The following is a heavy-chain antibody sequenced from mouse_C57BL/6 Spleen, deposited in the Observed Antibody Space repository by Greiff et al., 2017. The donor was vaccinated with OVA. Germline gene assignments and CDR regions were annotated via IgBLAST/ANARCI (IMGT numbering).Heavy chain of an antibody. D-gene: IGHD2-4*01. CDR3: ARSGYDYHFDY. V-gene: IGHV1-80*01. J-gene: IGHJ2*01. CDR2: IYPGDGDT. CDR1: GYAFSSYW. Sequence: VQRVESGAELVKPGASVKISCKASGYAFSSYWMNWVKQRPGKGLEWIGQIYPGDGDTNYNGKFKGKATLTADKSSSTAYMQLSSLTSEDSAVYFCARSGYDYHFDYWGQGTTLTVSS.